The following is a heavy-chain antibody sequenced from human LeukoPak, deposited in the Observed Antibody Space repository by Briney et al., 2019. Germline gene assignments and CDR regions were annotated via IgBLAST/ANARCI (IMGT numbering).Heavy chain of an antibody. CDR1: GYTFTSYY. Sequence: ASVKVSCKASGYTFTSYYMHWVRQAPGQGLEWMGIINPSGGSTSYAQKFQGRVTMTRDMSTSTVYMELSSLRSEDTAVYYCARAGSGWGIDYYFDYWGQGTLVTVSS. V-gene: IGHV1-46*01. J-gene: IGHJ4*02. CDR3: ARAGSGWGIDYYFDY. D-gene: IGHD6-19*01. CDR2: INPSGGST.